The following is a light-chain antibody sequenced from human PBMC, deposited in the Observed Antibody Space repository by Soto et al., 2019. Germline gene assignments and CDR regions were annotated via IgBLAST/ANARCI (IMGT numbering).Light chain of an antibody. J-gene: IGLJ3*02. Sequence: QSALTQPASVSGSPGQSITISCTGTSSDVGAYDYVSWYQQHPGKAPKLLIYGVTNRPSGVSDRFSGSKSGNSASLTISGLQADDEADYHFSSYTSSNSLVFGGGTKVTVL. CDR3: SSYTSSNSLV. V-gene: IGLV2-14*01. CDR1: SSDVGAYDY. CDR2: GVT.